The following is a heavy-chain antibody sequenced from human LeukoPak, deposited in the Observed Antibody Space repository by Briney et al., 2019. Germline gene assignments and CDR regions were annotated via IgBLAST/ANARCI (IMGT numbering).Heavy chain of an antibody. J-gene: IGHJ4*02. D-gene: IGHD3-22*01. V-gene: IGHV3-66*01. Sequence: GGSLSLSCAASGFTVSSNYMSWVRQAPGKGLEWVSVIYSGGSTYYADSVMSRFTISRDNSKNTLYLQMNSLRAEDTAVYYCARDRSTMMEFDYWGQGTLVTVSS. CDR3: ARDRSTMMEFDY. CDR1: GFTVSSNY. CDR2: IYSGGST.